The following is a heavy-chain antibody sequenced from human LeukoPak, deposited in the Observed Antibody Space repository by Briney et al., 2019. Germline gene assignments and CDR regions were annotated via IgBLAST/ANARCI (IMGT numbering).Heavy chain of an antibody. CDR1: GFTFSSYS. V-gene: IGHV3-21*01. CDR3: ARFQRGSYYSDY. Sequence: PGGSLRLSCAASGFTFSSYSMNWVRQAPGKGLEWVSSITFSSSYIYYADSVKGRFTISRDNAKNSLYLQMDSLRDEDTAVYFCARFQRGSYYSDYWGQGTLVTVSS. J-gene: IGHJ4*02. CDR2: ITFSSSYI. D-gene: IGHD1-26*01.